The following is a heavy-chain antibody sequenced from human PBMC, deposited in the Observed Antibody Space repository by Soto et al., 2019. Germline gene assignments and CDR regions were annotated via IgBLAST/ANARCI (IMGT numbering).Heavy chain of an antibody. J-gene: IGHJ4*02. CDR1: VVSISGYY. V-gene: IGHV4-59*01. CDR2: IYYSGST. Sequence: PSETLSLTCTVSVVSISGYYWSWIRHPPGKGLEWIGYIYYSGSTIYNPSLKSRVTISVDTSKNQFSLKLSSVTAADTAVYYCERARYXSSGXXXXXXXGXGXXVTVSS. D-gene: IGHD3-22*01. CDR3: ERARYXSSGXXXXXX.